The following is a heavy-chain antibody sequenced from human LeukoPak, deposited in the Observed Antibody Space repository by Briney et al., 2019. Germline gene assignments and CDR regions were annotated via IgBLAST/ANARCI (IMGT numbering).Heavy chain of an antibody. V-gene: IGHV3-23*01. CDR1: GFTFSTYA. CDR3: AKDVGKWESLHFFDY. CDR2: ILNSGATT. D-gene: IGHD1-26*01. Sequence: GGSLRLSCAASGFTFSTYAMSWVRQAPGKGLEWVSSILNSGATTYHADSVKGRFTISRDNSKNTLYLQMNSLRGDDTAVYYCAKDVGKWESLHFFDYWGQGTLVTVSS. J-gene: IGHJ4*02.